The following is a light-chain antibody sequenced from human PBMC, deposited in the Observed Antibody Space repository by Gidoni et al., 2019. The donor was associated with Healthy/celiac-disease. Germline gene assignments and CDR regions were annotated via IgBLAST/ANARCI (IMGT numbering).Light chain of an antibody. CDR2: GAS. V-gene: IGKV3-20*01. J-gene: IGKJ5*01. CDR1: QSVSSSY. Sequence: IVLTQSPGTLSLSPGERATLSCRAIQSVSSSYLAWYQQKPGQAPRLRIYGASIRATGIPDRFSCSGSGTDFTLTISRLEPEDFAVYYCQQYGSSPKITFGQGTRLEIK. CDR3: QQYGSSPKIT.